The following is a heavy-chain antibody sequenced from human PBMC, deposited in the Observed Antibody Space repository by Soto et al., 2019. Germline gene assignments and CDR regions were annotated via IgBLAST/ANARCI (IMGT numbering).Heavy chain of an antibody. D-gene: IGHD1-26*01. CDR2: IRAYNGNP. CDR1: GYTFTSYG. V-gene: IGHV1-18*01. Sequence: QVQLVQSGAEVKKPGASVKVSCKASGYTFTSYGITWVRQAPGQGLEWMGWIRAYNGNPKYAQKLQGRVTMTTDTSRSTAYMEVRRLRCAVKAAYYFAGIMGAPRVGDWGEGALVTVSA. J-gene: IGHJ1*01. CDR3: AGIMGAPRVGD.